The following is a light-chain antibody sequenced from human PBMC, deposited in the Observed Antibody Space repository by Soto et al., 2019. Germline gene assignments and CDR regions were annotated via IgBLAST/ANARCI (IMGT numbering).Light chain of an antibody. V-gene: IGKV1-5*03. CDR3: EHAETCSGR. CDR1: QSISGW. J-gene: IGKJ4*02. Sequence: DIELTQCPSSLNAYIGERVTITCRASQSISGWLAWYQQKPGKAPKLLIYKASSLQSGVPSRFSGSGSGTEFTLTLSSLQPDDFALYYCEHAETCSGRFGAGTKVDVK. CDR2: KAS.